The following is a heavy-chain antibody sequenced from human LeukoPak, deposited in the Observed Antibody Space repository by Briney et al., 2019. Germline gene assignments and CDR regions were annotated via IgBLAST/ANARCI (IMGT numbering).Heavy chain of an antibody. Sequence: PGGSLRLSCAASGFTFSSYSMNWVRQAPGKGLEWVSSISSSSSYIYYADSVKGRFTISRDNAKNSLYLQMNSLRAEDTALYYCAKGSYSSGYYSPYFDYWGQGTLVTVSS. J-gene: IGHJ4*02. CDR1: GFTFSSYS. CDR2: ISSSSSYI. D-gene: IGHD3-22*01. V-gene: IGHV3-21*04. CDR3: AKGSYSSGYYSPYFDY.